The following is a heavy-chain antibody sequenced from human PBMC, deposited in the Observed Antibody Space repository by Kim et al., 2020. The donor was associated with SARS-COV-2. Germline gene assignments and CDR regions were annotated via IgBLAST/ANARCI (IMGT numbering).Heavy chain of an antibody. CDR1: GFTFSSYW. CDR3: ARGHSSSWYDPIGYYYYGMDV. Sequence: GGSLRLSCAASGFTFSSYWMHWVRQAPGKGLVWVSRINSDGSSTSYADSVKGRFTISRDNAKNTLYLQMNSLRAEDTAVYYCARGHSSSWYDPIGYYYYGMDVWGQGTTVTVSS. D-gene: IGHD6-13*01. J-gene: IGHJ6*02. CDR2: INSDGSST. V-gene: IGHV3-74*01.